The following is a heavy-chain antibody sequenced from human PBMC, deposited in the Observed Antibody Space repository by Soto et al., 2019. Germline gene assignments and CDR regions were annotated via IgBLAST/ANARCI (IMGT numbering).Heavy chain of an antibody. CDR3: ARDPKTSGGQHWAFTYFDS. CDR2: ISYDGTNK. V-gene: IGHV3-30-3*01. Sequence: QVQLVESGGGVVQPGRSLRLSCAASGFSFSISPMHWVRQAPGKGPEWVALISYDGTNKFYADSVKGRFTISRDNSKSTRSLQVDSLRPEDAAVYYCARDPKTSGGQHWAFTYFDSWGQGTLVTVAS. D-gene: IGHD7-27*01. J-gene: IGHJ4*02. CDR1: GFSFSISP.